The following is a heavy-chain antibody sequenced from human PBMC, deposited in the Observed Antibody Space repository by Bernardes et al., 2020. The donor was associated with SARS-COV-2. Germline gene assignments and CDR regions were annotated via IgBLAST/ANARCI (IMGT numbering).Heavy chain of an antibody. CDR2: MNPNSGNT. CDR1: GYTFTSYD. J-gene: IGHJ6*02. V-gene: IGHV1-8*01. D-gene: IGHD3-10*01. Sequence: ASVKVSCKASGYTFTSYDINWVRQATGQGLEWMGWMNPNSGNTGYAQKFQGRVTMTRNTSISTAYMELSSLRSEDTAVYYCARVDYYGSGSYWDYYYYYGMDVWGQGTTVTVSS. CDR3: ARVDYYGSGSYWDYYYYYGMDV.